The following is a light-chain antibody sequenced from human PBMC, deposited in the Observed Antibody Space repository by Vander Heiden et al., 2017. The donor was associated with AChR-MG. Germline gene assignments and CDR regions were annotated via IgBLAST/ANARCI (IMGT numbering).Light chain of an antibody. V-gene: IGLV6-57*02. Sequence: FMLTQPHSVSESPGKTVTISCTGSGGSVASNYVQWYRQRPGSAPTTVIYEDNQRPSGVPARFSSSIDSSSNSASLTISGLKTEDEADYFCQSYDSTTLNWVFGGGTKLTVL. J-gene: IGLJ3*02. CDR3: QSYDSTTLNWV. CDR2: EDN. CDR1: GGSVASNY.